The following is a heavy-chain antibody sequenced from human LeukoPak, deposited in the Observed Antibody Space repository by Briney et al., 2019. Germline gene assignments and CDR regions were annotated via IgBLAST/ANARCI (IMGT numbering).Heavy chain of an antibody. V-gene: IGHV3-30-3*01. Sequence: GGSLRLSCAASGFTFSTYAMHWVRQAPGKGLEWVAVISYDGNDKYYADSVKGRFTISRDNSKNTLYLEMNSLRVEDTAVYYCEREGPTLVRGVTDFDYWGQGTLVTVSS. CDR1: GFTFSTYA. D-gene: IGHD3-10*01. J-gene: IGHJ4*02. CDR3: EREGPTLVRGVTDFDY. CDR2: ISYDGNDK.